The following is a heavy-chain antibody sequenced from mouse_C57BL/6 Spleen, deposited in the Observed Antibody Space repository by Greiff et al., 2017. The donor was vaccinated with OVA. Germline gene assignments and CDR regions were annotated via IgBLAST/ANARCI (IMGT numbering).Heavy chain of an antibody. CDR1: GFTFSSYA. CDR2: ISDGGSYT. V-gene: IGHV5-4*01. J-gene: IGHJ2*01. CDR3: AREGSNYDFDY. Sequence: EVQLVESGGGLVKPGGSLKLPCAASGFTFSSYAMSWVRQTPEKRLEWVATISDGGSYTYYPDNVKGRFTISRDNAKNNLYLQMSHLKSEDTAMYYCAREGSNYDFDYWGQGTTLTVSS. D-gene: IGHD2-5*01.